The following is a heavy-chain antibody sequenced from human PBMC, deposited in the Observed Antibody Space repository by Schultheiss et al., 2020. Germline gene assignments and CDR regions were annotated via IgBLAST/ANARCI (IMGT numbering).Heavy chain of an antibody. CDR2: IIPIFGTA. CDR1: GGTFSSYA. Sequence: SVKVSCKASGGTFSSYAISWVRQAPGQGPEWMGRIIPIFGTANYAQKFQGRVTITADKSTSTAYMELSSLRSEDTAVYYCARVPMTTVTIYAFDIWGQGTMVTVSS. D-gene: IGHD4-17*01. J-gene: IGHJ3*02. V-gene: IGHV1-69*06. CDR3: ARVPMTTVTIYAFDI.